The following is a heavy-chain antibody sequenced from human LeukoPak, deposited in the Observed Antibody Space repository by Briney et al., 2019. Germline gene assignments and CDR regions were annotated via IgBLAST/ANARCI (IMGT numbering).Heavy chain of an antibody. D-gene: IGHD4-17*01. V-gene: IGHV3-48*02. J-gene: IGHJ4*02. Sequence: GGSLRLSCAASGFTFSTSSMNWVRQAPGKGLEWISYISSSSSSNIYYADSVKGRFTISRDNARNSLYLQMNSLRDEDTAVYYCARGRAGTTTYYFDYWGQGTLVTVSS. CDR2: ISSSSSSNI. CDR1: GFTFSTSS. CDR3: ARGRAGTTTYYFDY.